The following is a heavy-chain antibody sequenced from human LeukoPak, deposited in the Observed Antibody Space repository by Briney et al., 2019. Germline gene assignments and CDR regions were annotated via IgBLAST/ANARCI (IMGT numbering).Heavy chain of an antibody. CDR3: ARAKRYYDSSGYYFY. V-gene: IGHV1-2*02. Sequence: EASVKVSCKASGYNFFDNYIHWVRQAPGQGFEWMGWISPKSGGTKYAQKFQGRVTLTGDTSISTHYMEMSSLTSDDTAVYYCARAKRYYDSSGYYFYWGQGTLVTVSS. J-gene: IGHJ4*02. D-gene: IGHD3-22*01. CDR2: ISPKSGGT. CDR1: GYNFFDNY.